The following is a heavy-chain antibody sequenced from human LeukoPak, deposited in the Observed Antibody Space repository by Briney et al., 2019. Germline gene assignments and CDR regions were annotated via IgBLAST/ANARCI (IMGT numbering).Heavy chain of an antibody. V-gene: IGHV1-2*04. Sequence: GASVKVSCKASGYTFTGYYMHWVRQAPGQGLEWMGWINPNSGGTNYAQKFQGWVTMTRDTSVSTAYMELSRLRSDDTAVYYCARGMGYSYAPIRSFDYWGQGTLVTVSS. CDR1: GYTFTGYY. CDR3: ARGMGYSYAPIRSFDY. J-gene: IGHJ4*02. D-gene: IGHD5-18*01. CDR2: INPNSGGT.